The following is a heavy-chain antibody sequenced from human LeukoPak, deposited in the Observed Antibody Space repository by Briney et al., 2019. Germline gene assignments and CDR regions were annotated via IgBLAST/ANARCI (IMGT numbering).Heavy chain of an antibody. Sequence: GGSLRLSCTASGFTFGDYAMSWVRQAPGKGLEWVGFTRSKTYGGTTDYAASMKGTFTISRDDSKSIAYLQMNSLKIEDTAVYYCVTEYFDNWGQGTLVTVSS. CDR1: GFTFGDYA. CDR3: VTEYFDN. V-gene: IGHV3-49*04. J-gene: IGHJ4*02. CDR2: TRSKTYGGTT.